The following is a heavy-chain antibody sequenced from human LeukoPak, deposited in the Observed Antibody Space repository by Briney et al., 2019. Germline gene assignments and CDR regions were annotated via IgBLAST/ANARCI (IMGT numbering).Heavy chain of an antibody. D-gene: IGHD3-10*01. CDR3: ARGKSAGADTGSSFYY. CDR2: IYYSGST. V-gene: IGHV4-30-4*01. CDR1: GGSISSGDYY. J-gene: IGHJ4*02. Sequence: SQTLSLTCTVSGGSISSGDYYWSWIRQPPGKGLEWIGYIYYSGSTYYNPSLKSRVTISVDTSKNQFSLKLSSVTAADTAVYYCARGKSAGADTGSSFYYWGQGALVTVSS.